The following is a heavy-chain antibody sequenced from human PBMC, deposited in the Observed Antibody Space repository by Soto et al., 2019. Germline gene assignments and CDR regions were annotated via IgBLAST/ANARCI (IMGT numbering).Heavy chain of an antibody. CDR3: AREYTRILFL. J-gene: IGHJ4*02. CDR2: FSSSSSTI. Sequence: EVQLVESGGGLVQPGGSLRLSCAASGFTFSSYSMTWVRQAPGKGLGWVSYFSSSSSTIYYADSVKGRFTISRDNAKNSLYLQMNSLRDEDTAVYYCAREYTRILFLWGQGTLVTVSS. CDR1: GFTFSSYS. V-gene: IGHV3-48*02. D-gene: IGHD2-15*01.